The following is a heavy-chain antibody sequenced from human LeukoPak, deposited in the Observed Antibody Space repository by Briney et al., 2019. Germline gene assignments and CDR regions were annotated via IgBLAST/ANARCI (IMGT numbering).Heavy chain of an antibody. Sequence: GGSLRLSCAASGFTFSSCAMNWVRQAPGKGLEWVSAISGSGGSTYYADSVKGRFTISRDNSKNTLYLQMDSLRAEDTAVYYCAKDRGSIAVAGTFVSWFDPWGQGTLVTVSS. CDR2: ISGSGGST. J-gene: IGHJ5*02. V-gene: IGHV3-23*01. CDR3: AKDRGSIAVAGTFVSWFDP. D-gene: IGHD6-19*01. CDR1: GFTFSSCA.